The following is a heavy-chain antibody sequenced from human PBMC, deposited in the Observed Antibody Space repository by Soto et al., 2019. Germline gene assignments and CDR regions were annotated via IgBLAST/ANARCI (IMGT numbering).Heavy chain of an antibody. V-gene: IGHV3-33*01. CDR1: GFTFSSYG. J-gene: IGHJ4*02. CDR2: IWYDGSNK. CDR3: ARDREYYFDY. Sequence: GSLRLSCAASGFTFSSYGMHWVRQAPGKGLEWVAVIWYDGSNKYYADSVKGRFTISRDNSNNTLYLQMNRLRAEDTAVYYCARDREYYFDYWGQGTLVTVSS.